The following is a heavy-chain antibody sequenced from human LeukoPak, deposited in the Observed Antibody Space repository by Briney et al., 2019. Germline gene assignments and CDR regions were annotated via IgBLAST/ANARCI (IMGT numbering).Heavy chain of an antibody. CDR2: MNPNSGNT. J-gene: IGHJ4*02. Sequence: EASVKVSCKASGYTFTSYDINWVRQATGQGLEWMGWMNPNSGNTGYAQKFQGRVTMTRSTSISTAYMELSSLRFENTDVYYCTRSVRNGHIDYWGQGTLVTVSS. V-gene: IGHV1-8*01. D-gene: IGHD2-21*01. CDR3: TRSVRNGHIDY. CDR1: GYTFTSYD.